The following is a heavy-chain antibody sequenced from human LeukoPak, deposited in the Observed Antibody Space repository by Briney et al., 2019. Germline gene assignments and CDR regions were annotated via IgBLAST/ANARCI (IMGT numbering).Heavy chain of an antibody. CDR1: GGSISSSSYY. CDR2: IYYSGST. D-gene: IGHD1-26*01. V-gene: IGHV4-39*01. Sequence: PSETLSLTCTVSGGSISSSSYYWGWIRQPPGKGLEWIGSIYYSGSTYYNPSLKSRVTISVDTSKNQFSLKLSSVTAADTAVYYCARSPPRELRYSWGQGTLVTVSS. J-gene: IGHJ4*02. CDR3: ARSPPRELRYS.